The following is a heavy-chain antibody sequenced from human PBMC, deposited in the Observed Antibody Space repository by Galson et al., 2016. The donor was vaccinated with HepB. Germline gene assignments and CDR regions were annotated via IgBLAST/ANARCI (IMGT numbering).Heavy chain of an antibody. D-gene: IGHD3-10*01. V-gene: IGHV3-7*03. Sequence: IKQDVSQTHYVDSVKGRFTISRDNAGNSLDLQMNSLRVEDTAVYYCARGRYGFNDGQIEYWGQGTLVVVSS. CDR3: ARGRYGFNDGQIEY. J-gene: IGHJ4*02. CDR2: IKQDVSQT.